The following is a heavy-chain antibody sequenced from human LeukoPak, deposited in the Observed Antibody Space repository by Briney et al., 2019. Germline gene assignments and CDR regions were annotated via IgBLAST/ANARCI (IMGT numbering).Heavy chain of an antibody. Sequence: PGGSLRLSCAASGFTLSSFGMHWVRQAPGKGLEWVAVIWYDGSNKYYADSVKGRFTISRDNSKNTLYLQMNSLRAEDTAVYYCARAIAVAGPYYFDYWGQGTLVTVSS. CDR3: ARAIAVAGPYYFDY. CDR2: IWYDGSNK. D-gene: IGHD6-19*01. J-gene: IGHJ4*02. V-gene: IGHV3-33*01. CDR1: GFTLSSFG.